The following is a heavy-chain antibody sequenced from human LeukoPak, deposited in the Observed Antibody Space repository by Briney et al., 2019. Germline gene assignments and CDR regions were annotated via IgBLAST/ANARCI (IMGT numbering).Heavy chain of an antibody. J-gene: IGHJ4*02. D-gene: IGHD4-17*01. Sequence: GGSLRLSCSASGFTFNSYAMHWVRQAPGKGLEYVSAISSNGGTTYHADSVKGRFTTSRDNSQNTLYLQMSSLRDEDTAVYYCVKALSSTVTTKRKFDYWGQGTLVTVSS. CDR2: ISSNGGTT. V-gene: IGHV3-64D*06. CDR1: GFTFNSYA. CDR3: VKALSSTVTTKRKFDY.